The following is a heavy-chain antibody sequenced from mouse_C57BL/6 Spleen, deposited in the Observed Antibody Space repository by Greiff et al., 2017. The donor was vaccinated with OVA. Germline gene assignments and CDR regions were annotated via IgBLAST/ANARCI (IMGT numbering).Heavy chain of an antibody. D-gene: IGHD2-3*01. CDR3: ARSKFYDGYYEYSFDY. CDR1: GYTFTDYY. V-gene: IGHV1-75*01. Sequence: VQRVESGPELVKPGASVKISCKASGYTFTDYYINWVKQRPGQGLEWIGWIFPGSGSTYYNEKFKGKATLTVDKSSSTAYMLLSSLTSEDSAVYLCARSKFYDGYYEYSFDYWGQGTTLTVSS. CDR2: IFPGSGST. J-gene: IGHJ2*01.